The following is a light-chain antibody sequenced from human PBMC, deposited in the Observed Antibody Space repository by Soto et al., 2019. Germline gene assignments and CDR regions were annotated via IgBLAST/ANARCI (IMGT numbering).Light chain of an antibody. V-gene: IGKV3-15*01. CDR3: QQYSNWPPFT. CDR1: PSVSSN. J-gene: IGKJ1*01. Sequence: ETLMTQSPATLSVSPGESATLSCWASPSVSSNLAWCQQKPGQAPRLLIYGASTRAAGVSARFSGSGSGSEFTLTIDNLQSEDFAVYYCQQYSNWPPFTFGQGTQVAIK. CDR2: GAS.